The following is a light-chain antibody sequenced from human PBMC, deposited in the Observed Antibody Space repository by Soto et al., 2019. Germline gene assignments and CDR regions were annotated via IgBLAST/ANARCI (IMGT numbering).Light chain of an antibody. CDR1: QSLDRDY. V-gene: IGKV1-5*03. J-gene: IGKJ1*01. CDR3: HQYDSYPRT. Sequence: IQMTQSPSTLSASLGDRVTMTCRASQSLDRDYLAWYQQKPGKAPKLLIYKASTLESGVPSRFSGGGSGTAFTLTISSLQPDAFATYYCHQYDSYPRTFGQGTKVDLK. CDR2: KAS.